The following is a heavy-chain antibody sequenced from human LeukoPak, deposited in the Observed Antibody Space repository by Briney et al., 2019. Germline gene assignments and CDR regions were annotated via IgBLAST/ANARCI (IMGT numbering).Heavy chain of an antibody. J-gene: IGHJ6*04. CDR2: IIPIFGTA. D-gene: IGHD3-10*02. V-gene: IGHV1-69*13. Sequence: SVKVSCKASGGTFSSYAISWVRQAPGQGLEWMGGIIPIFGTANYAQKFQGRVTITADESTSTAYMELSSLRSEDTAVYYCASVRRAGYYYYYGMDVWGKGTTVTVSS. CDR1: GGTFSSYA. CDR3: ASVRRAGYYYYYGMDV.